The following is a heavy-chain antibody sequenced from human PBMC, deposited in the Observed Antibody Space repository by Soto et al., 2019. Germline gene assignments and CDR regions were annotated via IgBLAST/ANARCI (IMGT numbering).Heavy chain of an antibody. CDR2: ISTTSI. CDR1: GFTFSSYG. Sequence: EVQLVESGGGLVKPGGSLRLSCAASGFTFSSYGMNWVRQAPGKGLEWVSSISTTSIYYADSVKGRFTISRDNAKNSLYLQMNSLRADDTAVYYCARSGSGSYSYYFDDWGQVTLVTVSS. V-gene: IGHV3-21*01. CDR3: ARSGSGSYSYYFDD. D-gene: IGHD1-26*01. J-gene: IGHJ4*02.